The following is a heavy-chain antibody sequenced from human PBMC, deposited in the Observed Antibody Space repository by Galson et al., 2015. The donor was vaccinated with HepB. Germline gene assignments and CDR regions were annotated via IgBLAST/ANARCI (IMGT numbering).Heavy chain of an antibody. CDR2: ISVSSRYI. J-gene: IGHJ4*02. Sequence: SLRLSCAASGFTFSSSDMNWVRQAPGQGLEWVSSISVSSRYIYYADSVKGRFTISRDNAKNSLYLEMNSLRAEDTAVYYCARESNLNYGSGSPYYFEFWGQGTRVAVSS. CDR1: GFTFSSSD. V-gene: IGHV3-21*01. CDR3: ARESNLNYGSGSPYYFEF. D-gene: IGHD3-10*01.